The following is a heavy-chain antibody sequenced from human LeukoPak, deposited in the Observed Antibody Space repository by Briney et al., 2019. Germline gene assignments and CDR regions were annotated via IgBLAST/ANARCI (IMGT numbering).Heavy chain of an antibody. J-gene: IGHJ5*02. CDR1: GGSISSYF. D-gene: IGHD3-10*02. V-gene: IGHV4-59*08. CDR2: IYYSGST. CDR3: AKHASTYTPCSPP. Sequence: SETLSLTCTVSGGSISSYFWSWIRQPPGKGLEWIGYIYYSGSTNYNPSLKSRVTISVDTSKNQFSLVLTSVTAADTAVYYCAKHASTYTPCSPPGGRGTRVTVP.